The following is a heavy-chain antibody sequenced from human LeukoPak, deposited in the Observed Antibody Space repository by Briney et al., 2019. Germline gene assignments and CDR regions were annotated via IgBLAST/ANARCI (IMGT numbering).Heavy chain of an antibody. CDR2: IIPIFGTT. Sequence: GSSVKVSCKASGGTFSNYGITWVRQAPGLGFEWMGEIIPIFGTTNYAQKLEGRVTITTDESTSTAYMELSGLRSEDTAMYYCARGPYCGGDCSSNFFDYWGQGTLVTVSS. V-gene: IGHV1-69*05. CDR1: GGTFSNYG. CDR3: ARGPYCGGDCSSNFFDY. J-gene: IGHJ4*02. D-gene: IGHD2-21*01.